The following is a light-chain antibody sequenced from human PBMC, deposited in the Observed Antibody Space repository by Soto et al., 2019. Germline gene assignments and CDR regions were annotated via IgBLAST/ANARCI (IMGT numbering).Light chain of an antibody. CDR3: QQYDNLPPWT. J-gene: IGKJ1*01. CDR2: GAS. Sequence: EIVMTQSPATLSVSPGERATLSCRASQSIGTYLAWYQQNPGQSPRLLIYGASTRATGVPARFSDSGSGTDFTLTISSLQSEDFAVYYCQQYDNLPPWTFGQGTRVEIK. V-gene: IGKV3-15*01. CDR1: QSIGTY.